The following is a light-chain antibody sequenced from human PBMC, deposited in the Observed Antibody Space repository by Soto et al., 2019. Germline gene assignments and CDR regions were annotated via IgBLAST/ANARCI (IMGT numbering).Light chain of an antibody. CDR1: QSISVW. Sequence: DIQMTQSPSTLSASVGGRVTITCRASQSISVWLAWYQQKPGKAPQPLIYKPSSLESGVPSRFSGSGSGTEFTLTISSLQPDDFATYFCQQYHSFSRTFGPGTRVEIK. CDR2: KPS. J-gene: IGKJ1*01. CDR3: QQYHSFSRT. V-gene: IGKV1-5*03.